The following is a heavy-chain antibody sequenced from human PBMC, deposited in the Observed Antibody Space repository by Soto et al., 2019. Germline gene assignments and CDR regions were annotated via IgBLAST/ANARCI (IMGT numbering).Heavy chain of an antibody. CDR2: IYSGGST. CDR3: ARDRSGIAVAGARMEYYYGMDV. D-gene: IGHD6-19*01. Sequence: EVQLVESGGGLVQPGGSLRLSCAASGFTVSSNYMSWVRQAPGKGLEWVSVIYSGGSTYYADSVKGRFTISRDNSKNTLYLQMNSLRAEDTAVYYCARDRSGIAVAGARMEYYYGMDVWGQGTTVTVSS. CDR1: GFTVSSNY. V-gene: IGHV3-66*01. J-gene: IGHJ6*02.